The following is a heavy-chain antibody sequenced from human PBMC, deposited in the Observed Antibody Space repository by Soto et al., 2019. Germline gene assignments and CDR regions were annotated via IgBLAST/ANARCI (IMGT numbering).Heavy chain of an antibody. J-gene: IGHJ4*02. Sequence: SETLSLTCSVSDDSISGLGYSWTWIRQPPGKGLEWIGYIYYSGSTNYNPSLKSRVTISVDTSKNQFSLKLSSVTAADTAVYYCARGYGRNFDYWGQGTLVTVSS. CDR2: IYYSGST. V-gene: IGHV4-61*08. CDR1: DDSISGLGYS. D-gene: IGHD1-20*01. CDR3: ARGYGRNFDY.